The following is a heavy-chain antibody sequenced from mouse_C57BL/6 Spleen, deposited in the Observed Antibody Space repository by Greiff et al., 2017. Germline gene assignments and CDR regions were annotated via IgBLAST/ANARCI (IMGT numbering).Heavy chain of an antibody. Sequence: EVKVEESGGGLVKPGGSLKLSCAASGFTFSDYGMHWVRQAPEKGLEWVAYISSGSSTIYYADTVKGRFTISRDNAKNTLFLQMTSLRSEDTAMYYCARNDGSSYDYWGQGTTLTVSS. D-gene: IGHD1-1*01. CDR1: GFTFSDYG. CDR3: ARNDGSSYDY. J-gene: IGHJ2*01. CDR2: ISSGSSTI. V-gene: IGHV5-17*01.